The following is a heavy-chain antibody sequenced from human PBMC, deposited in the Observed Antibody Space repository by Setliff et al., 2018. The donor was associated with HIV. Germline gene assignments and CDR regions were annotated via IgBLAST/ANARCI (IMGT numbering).Heavy chain of an antibody. J-gene: IGHJ4*02. D-gene: IGHD6-25*01. CDR1: GYTFTSYG. CDR2: ISGYNGNT. CDR3: ARDRLNVYSSGWGVGY. V-gene: IGHV1-18*01. Sequence: ASVKISCKASGYTFTSYGISWVRQAPGQGLEWMGWISGYNGNTNFAQKLQGRVTMTTDTSTSTAYMELRSLRSDDTAVYYCARDRLNVYSSGWGVGYWGQGTLVTVSS.